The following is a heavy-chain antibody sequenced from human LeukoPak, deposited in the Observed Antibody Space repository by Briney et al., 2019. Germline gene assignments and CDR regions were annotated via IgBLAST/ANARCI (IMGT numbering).Heavy chain of an antibody. J-gene: IGHJ4*02. V-gene: IGHV4-4*09. CDR1: GGSISSYY. Sequence: SETLSLTCTVSGGSISSYYWSWIRQPPGEGLEWIGYIYTTGSIKYNPSLKSRVTISVDTSKNQFSLKLSSVTAADTAVYYCARHRSGYRSGLLDYWGQGTLVTVSS. CDR3: ARHRSGYRSGLLDY. CDR2: IYTTGSI. D-gene: IGHD6-19*01.